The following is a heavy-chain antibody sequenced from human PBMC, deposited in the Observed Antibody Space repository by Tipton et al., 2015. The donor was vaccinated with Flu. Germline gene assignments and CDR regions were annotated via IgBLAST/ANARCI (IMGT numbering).Heavy chain of an antibody. Sequence: SLRLSCAASGFTFSGHWMHWVRQAPGKGLVWVSRINSDGSSTSYADFVRGRFTISRDNAKNTLYLQMNSLRAEDTAIYYCARDNVYCTGGICYFDYWGQGTLVTVSS. V-gene: IGHV3-74*01. J-gene: IGHJ4*02. CDR3: ARDNVYCTGGICYFDY. CDR2: INSDGSST. D-gene: IGHD2-8*02. CDR1: GFTFSGHW.